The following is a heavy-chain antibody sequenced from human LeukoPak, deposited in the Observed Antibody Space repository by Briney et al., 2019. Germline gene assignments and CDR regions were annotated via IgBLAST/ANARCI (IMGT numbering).Heavy chain of an antibody. V-gene: IGHV3-23*01. Sequence: PGGSLRLSCVASGFTFSTYALTWVRQAPGGGLEWVSALSADGAATYYADSVKGRFTISRDNSKNTLYLQMNSLRAEDTALYYCAKFTLNSNAGYWGQGTLVTVSS. CDR3: AKFTLNSNAGY. CDR1: GFTFSTYA. D-gene: IGHD5-18*01. CDR2: LSADGAAT. J-gene: IGHJ4*02.